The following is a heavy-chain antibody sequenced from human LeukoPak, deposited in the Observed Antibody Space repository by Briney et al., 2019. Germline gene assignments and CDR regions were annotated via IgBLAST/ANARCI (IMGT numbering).Heavy chain of an antibody. V-gene: IGHV4-59*08. Sequence: SETLSLTCTASGGSISSYYWSWIRQPPGKGLEWIAYISDIGSINYNPSLKSRVTISLDTSKNQFSLKLSSVTAADTAVYYCAGHHPRNTVDFWGQGTLVTVSS. CDR3: AGHHPRNTVDF. CDR1: GGSISSYY. D-gene: IGHD2-8*02. CDR2: ISDIGSI. J-gene: IGHJ4*02.